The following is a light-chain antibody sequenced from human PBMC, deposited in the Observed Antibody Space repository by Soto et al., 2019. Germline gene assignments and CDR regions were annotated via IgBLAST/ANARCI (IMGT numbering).Light chain of an antibody. CDR2: GAS. CDR1: QSLITRY. Sequence: EIVLTQSPGTLSLFPGERATLSCRASQSLITRYLAWYQQKPGQAPRLLIYGASSRATGIPDMFSGSGSGTDFTLTISILEPEDFAVYSCQQYGTSPTFGQGTRLEIK. J-gene: IGKJ5*01. V-gene: IGKV3-20*01. CDR3: QQYGTSPT.